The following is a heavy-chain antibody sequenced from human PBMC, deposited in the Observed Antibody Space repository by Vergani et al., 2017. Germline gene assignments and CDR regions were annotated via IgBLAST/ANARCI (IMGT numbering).Heavy chain of an antibody. CDR2: ISGRAANT. Sequence: EVQLLESGGGLVQPGGSLRLSCAASGFTFSTYAMSWVLQAPGEGLEWVSDISGRAANTHYADSVKGRFTISRDNSKNTVYLQMNSLRVEDTAVYYCAKDGGATRPEALDYGGKGTLVTVSS. D-gene: IGHD3-16*01. CDR3: AKDGGATRPEALDY. J-gene: IGHJ4*02. CDR1: GFTFSTYA. V-gene: IGHV3-23*01.